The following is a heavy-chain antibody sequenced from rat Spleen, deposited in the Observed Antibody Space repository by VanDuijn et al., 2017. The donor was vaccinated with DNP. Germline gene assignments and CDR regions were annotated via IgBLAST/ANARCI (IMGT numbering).Heavy chain of an antibody. J-gene: IGHJ4*01. CDR2: INKDSRTR. V-gene: IGHV4-2*01. Sequence: EVKLVESGGGLVQPGRSLKLSCAASGFNFNDYWMGWVRQAPGKGLEWIGEINKDSRTRKDSPSLKDKFTISRDNAKNTLYLQMSKLGSEDIAIYYCAREDKGVDAWGQGASVTVSS. CDR1: GFNFNDYW. CDR3: AREDKGVDA. D-gene: IGHD2-2*01.